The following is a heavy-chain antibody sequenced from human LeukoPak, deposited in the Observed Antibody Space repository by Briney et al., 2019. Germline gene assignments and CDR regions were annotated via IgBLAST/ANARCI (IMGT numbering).Heavy chain of an antibody. CDR3: AREPFWSGYYSNLHFDY. Sequence: GGSLRLSCAASEFTFSSYNMNWVRQAPGKGLEWVSSISSSSKYIYYADSVKGRFTITRDNAKNSLYLQMNSLRAEDTAVYYCAREPFWSGYYSNLHFDYWGQGTLVTVSS. D-gene: IGHD3-3*01. J-gene: IGHJ4*02. V-gene: IGHV3-21*01. CDR1: EFTFSSYN. CDR2: ISSSSKYI.